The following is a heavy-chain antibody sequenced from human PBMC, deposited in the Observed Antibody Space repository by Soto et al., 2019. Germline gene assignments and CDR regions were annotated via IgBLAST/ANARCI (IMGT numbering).Heavy chain of an antibody. Sequence: RRLSCAASGFTFSSYWMHWVRQAPGEGLVWVSRINSDGSSTSYADSVKGRFTISRDNAKNTLYLQMNSLRAEDMAVYYCARVRRDGYNYGYWGQGTLVTVSS. CDR1: GFTFSSYW. CDR2: INSDGSST. CDR3: ARVRRDGYNYGY. J-gene: IGHJ4*02. D-gene: IGHD5-12*01. V-gene: IGHV3-74*01.